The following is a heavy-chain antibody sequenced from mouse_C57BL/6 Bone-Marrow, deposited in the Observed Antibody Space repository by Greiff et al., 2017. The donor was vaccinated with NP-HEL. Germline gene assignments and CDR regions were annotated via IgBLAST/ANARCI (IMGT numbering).Heavy chain of an antibody. V-gene: IGHV1-55*01. CDR3: ARWDYGNYAMDY. D-gene: IGHD2-1*01. J-gene: IGHJ4*01. Sequence: QVQLQQPGAELVKPGASVKMSCKASGYTFTSYWITWVKQRPGQGLEWIGDIYPGSGSTNYNEKFKSKATLTVDTSSSTAYMQLSSLTSEYSAVYYCARWDYGNYAMDYWGQGTSVTVSS. CDR1: GYTFTSYW. CDR2: IYPGSGST.